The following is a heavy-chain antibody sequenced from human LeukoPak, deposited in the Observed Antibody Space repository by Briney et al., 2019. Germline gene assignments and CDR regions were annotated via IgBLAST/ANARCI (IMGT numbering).Heavy chain of an antibody. D-gene: IGHD3-22*01. CDR1: GGSISSSSYY. J-gene: IGHJ1*01. CDR3: AKYDSSGYYKRLGYFQH. V-gene: IGHV4-61*05. Sequence: SETLSLTCTVSGGSISSSSYYWSWIRQPPGKGLEWIGYIYYSGSTNYNPSLKSRVTISVDTSKNQFSLKLSSVTAADTAVYYCAKYDSSGYYKRLGYFQHWGQGTLVTVSS. CDR2: IYYSGST.